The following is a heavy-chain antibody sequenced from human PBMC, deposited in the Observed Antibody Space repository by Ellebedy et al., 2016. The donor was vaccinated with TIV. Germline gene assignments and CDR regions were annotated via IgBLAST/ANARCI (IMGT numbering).Heavy chain of an antibody. CDR3: AKPIGQMTQFQHTMDV. CDR1: GFTLSDYS. CDR2: ITSSGDTR. D-gene: IGHD2-21*01. V-gene: IGHV3-48*01. Sequence: GESLKISCAASGFTLSDYSMNWVRQAPGKGLEWVSYITSSGDTRYYADSVKGRFTISRDNAKNLLYLQMNSLRAEDTAVYYCAKPIGQMTQFQHTMDVWGQGTTVTVSS. J-gene: IGHJ6*02.